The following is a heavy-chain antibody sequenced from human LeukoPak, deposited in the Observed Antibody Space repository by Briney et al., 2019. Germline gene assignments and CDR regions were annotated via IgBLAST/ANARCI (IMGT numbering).Heavy chain of an antibody. Sequence: SETLSLTCAVYGGSFSGYYWSWIRQPPGKGLEWIGEINHSGSTNYNPSLKSRVTISVDTSKNQFSLKLSSVTAADTAVYYCAGSGSPAFDYWGQGTLVTVSS. CDR2: INHSGST. V-gene: IGHV4-34*01. CDR3: AGSGSPAFDY. CDR1: GGSFSGYY. D-gene: IGHD1-26*01. J-gene: IGHJ4*02.